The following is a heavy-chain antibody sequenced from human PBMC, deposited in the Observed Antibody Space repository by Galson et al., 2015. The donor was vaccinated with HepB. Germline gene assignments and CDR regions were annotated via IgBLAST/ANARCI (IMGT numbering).Heavy chain of an antibody. Sequence: LRLSCAVSGFTFQNHAMHWVRQAPGKGLEWVAVTSLHGSEIYYADPVRGRFTISRDNSKDTLYLQMNSLTSEDTAVYYCARDPTVGFPDYFDYWGQGTLVTVSS. V-gene: IGHV3-30*04. J-gene: IGHJ4*02. CDR2: TSLHGSEI. CDR3: ARDPTVGFPDYFDY. CDR1: GFTFQNHA. D-gene: IGHD1-26*01.